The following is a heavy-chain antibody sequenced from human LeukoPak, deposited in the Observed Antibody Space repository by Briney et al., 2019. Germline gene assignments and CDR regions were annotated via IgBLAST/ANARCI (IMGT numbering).Heavy chain of an antibody. CDR3: ARAIDYEYGY. Sequence: GASVKVSCKASVGTVSSYAISCGPQAPGHRLEWMGGIIPIFRTANYAQKFQGRVTITADESTSTAYMALSSLRYEDTAVYYCARAIDYEYGYWGQGTLVTVSS. V-gene: IGHV1-69*01. D-gene: IGHD4-17*01. J-gene: IGHJ4*02. CDR1: VGTVSSYA. CDR2: IIPIFRTA.